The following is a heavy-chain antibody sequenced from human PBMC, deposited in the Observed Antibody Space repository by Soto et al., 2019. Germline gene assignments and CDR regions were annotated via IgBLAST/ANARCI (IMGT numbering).Heavy chain of an antibody. CDR1: GFTFNKYT. J-gene: IGHJ4*02. CDR2: VAYDGGYK. CDR3: ARPANTYEYGISGSPSLLY. Sequence: QVQLVESGGGVVQPGRSLRLSCAASGFTFNKYTMHWVRQDPGNGLEWVAVVAYDGGYKYYADSVKGRFTISRDNSKNTLFLQMNSLRAEDTAVYYCARPANTYEYGISGSPSLLYWGQGTLVTVSS. V-gene: IGHV3-30-3*01. D-gene: IGHD3-22*01.